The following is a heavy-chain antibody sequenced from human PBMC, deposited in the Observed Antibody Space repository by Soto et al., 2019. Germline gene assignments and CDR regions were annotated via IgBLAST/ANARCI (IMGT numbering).Heavy chain of an antibody. Sequence: SGPTLVNPTQTLTLTCAFSGFSLTTVGVGVGWIRQPPGKALEWLALIYWDDDKRYSPSLKTRLSITKDTSKNQVVLTMTNMDPVDTGTYYCAHRRAIIGAVCALDVWGQGT. CDR1: GFSLTTVGVG. CDR2: IYWDDDK. J-gene: IGHJ6*01. CDR3: AHRRAIIGAVCALDV. V-gene: IGHV2-5*02. D-gene: IGHD3-3*01.